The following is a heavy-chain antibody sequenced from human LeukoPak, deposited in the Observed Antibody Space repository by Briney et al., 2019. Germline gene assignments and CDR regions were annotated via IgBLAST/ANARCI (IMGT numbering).Heavy chain of an antibody. J-gene: IGHJ4*02. Sequence: SETLSLTCAVYGGSFNGYYWSWIRQPPGKGLEYTGEINHRGSTNYSPSLKSRVTVSVDTSKNQFSLNLTSVTAADTAVYYCARTPQIAARPYYFDSWGQGTLVTVSS. V-gene: IGHV4-34*01. CDR1: GGSFNGYY. D-gene: IGHD6-6*01. CDR2: INHRGST. CDR3: ARTPQIAARPYYFDS.